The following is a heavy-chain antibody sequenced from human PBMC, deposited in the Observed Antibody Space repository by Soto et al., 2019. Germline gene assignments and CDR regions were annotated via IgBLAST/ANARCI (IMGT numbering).Heavy chain of an antibody. J-gene: IGHJ6*03. CDR1: GYTFTGYD. CDR3: ARVAAGRFYYYYYMDV. V-gene: IGHV1-8*01. Sequence: ASVKVSCKASGYTFTGYDINWVRQATGQGLEWMGWMNPNSGNTGYAQKFQGRVTMTRNTSISTAYMELSSLRSEDTAVYYCARVAAGRFYYYYYMDVWGKGTTVTVSS. D-gene: IGHD6-13*01. CDR2: MNPNSGNT.